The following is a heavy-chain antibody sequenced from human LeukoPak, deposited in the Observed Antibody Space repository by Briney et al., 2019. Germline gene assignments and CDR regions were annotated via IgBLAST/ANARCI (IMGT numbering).Heavy chain of an antibody. Sequence: SETLSLTCTVSGGSISSSSYYWGWIRQPPGKGLEWIGSIYYSGNTYFNPSLKSRVTISVDTSKNQFALKLSSVTAADTAFYCCARHSTGYFDYWGQGTLVTVSS. CDR3: ARHSTGYFDY. CDR2: IYYSGNT. V-gene: IGHV4-39*01. D-gene: IGHD2-8*02. J-gene: IGHJ4*02. CDR1: GGSISSSSYY.